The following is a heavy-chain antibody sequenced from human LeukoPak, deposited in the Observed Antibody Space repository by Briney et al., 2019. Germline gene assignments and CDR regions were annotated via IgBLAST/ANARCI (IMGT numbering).Heavy chain of an antibody. J-gene: IGHJ6*02. V-gene: IGHV4-61*02. Sequence: SQTLSLTCTVSGGSISSGSYYWSWIRQPAGKGLEWIGRIYTSGSTNYNPSLKSRVTISVDTSKNQFSLKLSSVTAADTAVYYCARESSNGGYYYYGMDGWGQGTTVTVSS. D-gene: IGHD3-16*01. CDR3: ARESSNGGYYYYGMDG. CDR1: GGSISSGSYY. CDR2: IYTSGST.